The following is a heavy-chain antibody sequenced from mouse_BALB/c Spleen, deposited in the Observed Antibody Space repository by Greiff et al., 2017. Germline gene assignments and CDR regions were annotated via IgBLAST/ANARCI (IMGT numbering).Heavy chain of an antibody. V-gene: IGHV5-9*03. Sequence: EVQLVESGGGLVKPGGSLKLSCAASGFTFSSYTMSWVRQTPEKRLEWVATISSGGGNTYYPDSVKGRFTISRDNAKNNLYLQMSSLRSEDTALYYCARSYYGSSSWFAYWGQGTLVTVSA. CDR3: ARSYYGSSSWFAY. J-gene: IGHJ3*01. CDR1: GFTFSSYT. CDR2: ISSGGGNT. D-gene: IGHD1-1*01.